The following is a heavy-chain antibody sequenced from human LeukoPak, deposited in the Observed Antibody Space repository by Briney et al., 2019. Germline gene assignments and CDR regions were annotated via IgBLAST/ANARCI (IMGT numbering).Heavy chain of an antibody. Sequence: SETLSLTCAVYGGSFSGYYWSWIRQPPGKGLEWIGEINHSGSTNYNPSLKSRVTISLDTSKNQFSLKLSSVTAADTAVYYCARRPPALGAFDIWGQGTMVSVSS. CDR1: GGSFSGYY. CDR3: ARRPPALGAFDI. V-gene: IGHV4-34*01. CDR2: INHSGST. J-gene: IGHJ3*02. D-gene: IGHD6-6*01.